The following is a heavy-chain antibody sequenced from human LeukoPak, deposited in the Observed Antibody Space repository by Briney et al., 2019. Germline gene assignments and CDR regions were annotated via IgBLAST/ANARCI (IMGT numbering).Heavy chain of an antibody. D-gene: IGHD3-10*01. J-gene: IGHJ6*03. CDR3: AVSWFGTPRPYYYYYMDV. CDR1: GGSISSYY. Sequence: SETLSLTCTVSGGSISSYYWSWLRQPPGKGLEWIVYIYYSGSTNYNPSLKSRVTISVDTSKNQFSLKLSSVTAADTAVYYCAVSWFGTPRPYYYYYMDVWGKGTTVTVSS. CDR2: IYYSGST. V-gene: IGHV4-59*01.